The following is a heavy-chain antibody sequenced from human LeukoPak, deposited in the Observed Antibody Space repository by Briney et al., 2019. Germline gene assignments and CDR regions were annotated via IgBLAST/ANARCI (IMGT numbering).Heavy chain of an antibody. V-gene: IGHV4-59*01. Sequence: PETLSLTCTVSGGSISSYYWSWIRQPPGKGLEWIGYIYYSGSTNYNPSLKSRVTISVDTSKNQFSLKLSSVTAADTAVYYCASDSSGQSYYYYGMDVWGQGTTVTVSS. J-gene: IGHJ6*02. CDR1: GGSISSYY. CDR3: ASDSSGQSYYYYGMDV. D-gene: IGHD3-22*01. CDR2: IYYSGST.